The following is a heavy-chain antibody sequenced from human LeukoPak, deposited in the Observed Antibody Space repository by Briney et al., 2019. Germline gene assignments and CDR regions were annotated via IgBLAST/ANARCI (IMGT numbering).Heavy chain of an antibody. Sequence: GASVKVSCKASGYTFTSYDINWVRQAPGQGLEWMGWMNPNSGNTGYAQKFQGRVTMSRNTSISTAYMELSSLRSEDTAVYYCARAWRGNWFDPWGQGTLVTVSS. CDR2: MNPNSGNT. CDR1: GYTFTSYD. D-gene: IGHD3-10*01. V-gene: IGHV1-8*01. CDR3: ARAWRGNWFDP. J-gene: IGHJ5*02.